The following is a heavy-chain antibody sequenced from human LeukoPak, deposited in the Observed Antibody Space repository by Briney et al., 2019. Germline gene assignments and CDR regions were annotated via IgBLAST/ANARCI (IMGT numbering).Heavy chain of an antibody. D-gene: IGHD3-22*01. J-gene: IGHJ4*02. CDR1: GYTFSSYG. V-gene: IGHV1-18*01. CDR2: INAGNGYT. Sequence: ASVKVSCKASGYTFSSYGISWVRQAPGQGLEWMGWINAGNGYTKYSQNFQGRVTITRDTSASAAYMELSSLRSEDTAVYYCARGDDASGYSSVGDYWGQGTLVTVSS. CDR3: ARGDDASGYSSVGDY.